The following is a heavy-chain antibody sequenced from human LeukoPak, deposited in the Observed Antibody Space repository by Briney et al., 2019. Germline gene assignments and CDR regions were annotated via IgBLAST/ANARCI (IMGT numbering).Heavy chain of an antibody. V-gene: IGHV4-39*01. J-gene: IGHJ6*03. CDR2: IYYTGST. CDR3: ARQYYHLWSGYFRPDYRDV. Sequence: SETLSLTCTVSGGSISSISYYWGWARQPPGKGLEWIGNIYYTGSTYYNPSLKSRVTISVDTSKNQYSLKLSSVTAADTAMYYRARQYYHLWSGYFRPDYRDVWGKGTTVTVPS. D-gene: IGHD3-3*01. CDR1: GGSISSISYY.